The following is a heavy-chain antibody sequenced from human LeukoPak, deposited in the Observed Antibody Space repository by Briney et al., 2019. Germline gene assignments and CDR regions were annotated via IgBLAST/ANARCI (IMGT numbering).Heavy chain of an antibody. D-gene: IGHD2-2*01. Sequence: ASVKVSCKASGYTFTSYDINWVRQATGQGLEWMGWMNPNSGNTGYAQKFQGRVTMTTDTSTSTAYMELRSLRSDDTAVYYCAGVVPAPLYNWFDPWGQGTLVPVSS. V-gene: IGHV1-8*02. CDR3: AGVVPAPLYNWFDP. CDR2: MNPNSGNT. CDR1: GYTFTSYD. J-gene: IGHJ5*02.